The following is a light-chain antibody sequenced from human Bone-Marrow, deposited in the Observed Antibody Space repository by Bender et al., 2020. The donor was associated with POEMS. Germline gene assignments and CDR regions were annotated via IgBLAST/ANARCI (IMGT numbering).Light chain of an antibody. V-gene: IGLV2-8*01. CDR3: QSDDSDLNGWV. J-gene: IGLJ3*02. CDR2: EVN. CDR1: SSDVGRYDY. Sequence: QSALTQPSSASGSPGQSVTISCTGTSSDVGRYDYVSWYQQHPGKAPKLMIFEVNKRPSGVPDRFSGSKTGNTASLTVSGLQSEDEAAYFCQSDDSDLNGWVFGGGTKLTVL.